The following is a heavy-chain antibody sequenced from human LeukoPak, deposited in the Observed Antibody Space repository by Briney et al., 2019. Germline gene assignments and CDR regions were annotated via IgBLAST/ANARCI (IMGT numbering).Heavy chain of an antibody. CDR1: GFIFTTYE. J-gene: IGHJ4*02. V-gene: IGHV3-48*03. CDR3: ARLGYCSGGSCSSFDY. Sequence: GGSLRLSCAASGFIFTTYEMNWVRQAPGKGLEWVSSISSGGSTIYYADSVKGRFTISRDNAKNSLYLQMNSLRAEDTAVYYCARLGYCSGGSCSSFDYWGQGTLVTVSS. D-gene: IGHD2-15*01. CDR2: ISSGGSTI.